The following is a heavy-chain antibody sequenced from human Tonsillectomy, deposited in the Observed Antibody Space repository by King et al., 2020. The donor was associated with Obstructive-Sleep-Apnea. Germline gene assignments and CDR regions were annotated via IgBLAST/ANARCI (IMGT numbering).Heavy chain of an antibody. CDR2: IKKDGSEF. D-gene: IGHD4-11*01. J-gene: IGHJ4*02. CDR3: ARDSRSESKYDFFDF. V-gene: IGHV3-7*03. Sequence: VQLVESGGGLVQPGGSLRLSCLASGFTFRNYWRSWFRQAPGKGPEWVANIKKDGSEFYYLDSVKGRFHISSDNADNSLFLQMNSLRTEDTAVYYCARDSRSESKYDFFDFWGQGTRVTVSS. CDR1: GFTFRNYW.